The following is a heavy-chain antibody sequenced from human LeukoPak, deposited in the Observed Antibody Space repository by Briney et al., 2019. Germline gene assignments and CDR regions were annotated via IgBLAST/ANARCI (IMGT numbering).Heavy chain of an antibody. CDR3: ARGNYYGSGSYYNNLPFDY. D-gene: IGHD3-10*01. CDR1: GGSISSYY. Sequence: SETLSLTCTVSGGSISSYYWSWIRQPAGKGLEWIGRIYTSGSTNYNPSLKSRVTMSVDTSKNQFSLKLSSVTAADTAVYYCARGNYYGSGSYYNNLPFDYWGQGTLVTVSS. J-gene: IGHJ4*02. V-gene: IGHV4-4*07. CDR2: IYTSGST.